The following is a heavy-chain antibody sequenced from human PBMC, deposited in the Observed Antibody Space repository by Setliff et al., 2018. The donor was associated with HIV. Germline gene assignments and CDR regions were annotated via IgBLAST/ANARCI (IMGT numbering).Heavy chain of an antibody. CDR2: FDPEDGET. Sequence: ASVKVSCKVSAYTLSELSMHWVRQAPGEGLEWMGGFDPEDGETIYAEKFQGRVTMTEDTTTETAYMELSSLRSEDTAVYYCATDRADDQYNGLDVWGQGTMVTVSS. CDR1: AYTLSELS. CDR3: ATDRADDQYNGLDV. J-gene: IGHJ3*01. D-gene: IGHD3-10*01. V-gene: IGHV1-24*01.